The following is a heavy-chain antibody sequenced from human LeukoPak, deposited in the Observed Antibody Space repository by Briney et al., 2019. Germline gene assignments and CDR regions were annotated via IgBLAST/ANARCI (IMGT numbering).Heavy chain of an antibody. CDR3: ARESYDILTPGARRGMDV. CDR2: ISSSSSYI. D-gene: IGHD3-9*01. Sequence: GGSLRLSCAASGFTLSSYSMNWVRQAPGKGLEWVSSISSSSSYIYYADSVKGRFTISRDNAKNSLYLQMNSLRAEDTAVYYCARESYDILTPGARRGMDVWGQGTTVTVSS. V-gene: IGHV3-21*01. J-gene: IGHJ6*02. CDR1: GFTLSSYS.